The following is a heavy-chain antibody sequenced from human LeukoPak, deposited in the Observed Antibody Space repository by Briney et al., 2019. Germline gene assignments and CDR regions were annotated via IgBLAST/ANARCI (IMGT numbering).Heavy chain of an antibody. V-gene: IGHV4-38-2*02. CDR2: IYHSGST. J-gene: IGHJ6*03. CDR3: ARASTVPPNYYYYYYMDV. Sequence: PSETLSLTCTVSGYSISSGYYWGWIRQPPGKGLEWIGSIYHSGSTYYNPSLKSRVTISVDTSKNQFSLKLSSVTAADTAVYYCARASTVPPNYYYYYYMDVWGKGTTVIISS. CDR1: GYSISSGYY. D-gene: IGHD4-17*01.